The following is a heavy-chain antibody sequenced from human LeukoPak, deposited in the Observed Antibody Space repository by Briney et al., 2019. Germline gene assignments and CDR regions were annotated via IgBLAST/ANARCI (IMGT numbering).Heavy chain of an antibody. CDR2: IYYTGST. J-gene: IGHJ4*02. D-gene: IGHD2-2*01. Sequence: SETLSLTCTVSGASISDYYWSWIRQPPGKGLEWFGYIYYTGSTKYNPSLESRGTISIDTSKNHLYLKLSSVTAADTAIYYCARHSRAYSSTSGTFEYWGQGTLVTVSS. V-gene: IGHV4-59*08. CDR3: ARHSRAYSSTSGTFEY. CDR1: GASISDYY.